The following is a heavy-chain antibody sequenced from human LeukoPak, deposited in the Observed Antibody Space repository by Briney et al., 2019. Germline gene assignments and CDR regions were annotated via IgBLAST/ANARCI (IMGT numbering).Heavy chain of an antibody. J-gene: IGHJ4*02. CDR1: GGSISSSTHY. V-gene: IGHV4-39*01. D-gene: IGHD6-19*01. Sequence: SETLSLTCTVSGGSISSSTHYWGWIRQPPGKGLEYIATIYYSGSTYYNPSLKSRVTISADTSKNQLSLKLSSVTAADTAVYYCARAWYSSGPFDYWGQGTLVTVSS. CDR3: ARAWYSSGPFDY. CDR2: IYYSGST.